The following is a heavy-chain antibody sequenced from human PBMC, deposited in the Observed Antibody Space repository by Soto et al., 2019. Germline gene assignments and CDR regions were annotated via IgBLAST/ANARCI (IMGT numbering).Heavy chain of an antibody. J-gene: IGHJ4*02. CDR3: ASGGVAGSGTFYNDY. CDR1: GFTFSSYW. D-gene: IGHD3-10*01. V-gene: IGHV3-74*01. Sequence: EVQLVESGGGLVQPGGSLRHSCAASGFTFSSYWMHWVRQAPGKGLVWVSRINNDGSSTSYADSVKGRLTISRDNAKNTLYMQVNSLRAEDTAVYYCASGGVAGSGTFYNDYWGRGTLVTVSS. CDR2: INNDGSST.